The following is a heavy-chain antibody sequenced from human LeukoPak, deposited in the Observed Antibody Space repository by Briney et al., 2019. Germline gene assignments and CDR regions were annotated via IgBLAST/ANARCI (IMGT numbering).Heavy chain of an antibody. J-gene: IGHJ4*02. CDR3: ARDYYGSGSYYRFDY. CDR2: IIPIFGTA. Sequence: SVKVSCKASGGTFSSYAISWVRQAPGQGLEWMGGIIPIFGTANYAQKFQGRVTITADKSTSTAYVELSSLRSEDTAVYYCARDYYGSGSYYRFDYWGQGTLVTVSS. CDR1: GGTFSSYA. V-gene: IGHV1-69*06. D-gene: IGHD3-10*01.